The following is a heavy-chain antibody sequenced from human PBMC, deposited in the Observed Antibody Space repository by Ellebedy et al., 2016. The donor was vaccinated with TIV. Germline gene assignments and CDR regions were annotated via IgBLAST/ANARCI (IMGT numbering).Heavy chain of an antibody. CDR3: ARDRGGQYSSDGYYGAFDI. D-gene: IGHD3-22*01. Sequence: GGSLRLSCAASGFTFSNYYMTWVRQAPGKGLEWVANIHQDGSEKHYVDSVKGRFTISRDNAKNSLYLQMNSLRAEDTAVYYCARDRGGQYSSDGYYGAFDIWGQGTMVTVS. V-gene: IGHV3-7*03. J-gene: IGHJ3*02. CDR1: GFTFSNYY. CDR2: IHQDGSEK.